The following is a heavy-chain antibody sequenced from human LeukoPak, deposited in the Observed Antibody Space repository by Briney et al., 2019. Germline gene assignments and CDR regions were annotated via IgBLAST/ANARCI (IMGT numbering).Heavy chain of an antibody. CDR1: GGTFSSYA. J-gene: IGHJ4*02. CDR3: ARNGEDELPIDY. D-gene: IGHD4-17*01. CDR2: IIPIFGTA. Sequence: SVKASCKASGGTFSSYAISWVRQAPGQGLEWMGRIIPIFGTANYAQKFQGRVTITTDESTSTAYMELSSLRSEDTAVYYCARNGEDELPIDYWGQGTLVTVSS. V-gene: IGHV1-69*05.